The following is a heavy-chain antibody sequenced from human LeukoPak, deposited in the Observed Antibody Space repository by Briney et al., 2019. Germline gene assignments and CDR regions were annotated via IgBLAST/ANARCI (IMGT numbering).Heavy chain of an antibody. CDR1: GFPFIDYS. J-gene: IGHJ5*02. D-gene: IGHD5-12*01. Sequence: GGSLRLSCTASGFPFIDYSTNWVRQAPGKGLEWISYIGISSGNTKYADSVKGRFTISADNAKNSLYLQMNSLRVEDTAVYYCARGGVATIQDNWFDPWGQGTLVTVSS. CDR3: ARGGVATIQDNWFDP. V-gene: IGHV3-48*04. CDR2: IGISSGNT.